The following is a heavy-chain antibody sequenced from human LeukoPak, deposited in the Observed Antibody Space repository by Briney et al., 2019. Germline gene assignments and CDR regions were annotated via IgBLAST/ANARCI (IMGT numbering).Heavy chain of an antibody. V-gene: IGHV4-34*01. D-gene: IGHD2-15*01. CDR3: ARRLRWELRRSYYFDY. CDR2: INHSGST. CDR1: GGSFSGYY. J-gene: IGHJ4*02. Sequence: PSETLSLTCTVYGGSFSGYYWSWIRQPPGKGLEWIGEINHSGSTNYNPSLKSRVTISVDTSKNQFSLKLSSVTAADTAVYYCARRLRWELRRSYYFDYWGQGTLVTVSS.